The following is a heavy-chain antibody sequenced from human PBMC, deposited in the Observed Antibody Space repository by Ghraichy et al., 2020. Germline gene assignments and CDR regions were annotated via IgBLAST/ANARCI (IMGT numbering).Heavy chain of an antibody. CDR3: AKDPSSTRITTMGDLFDP. J-gene: IGHJ5*02. CDR2: IRGSGNIT. Sequence: GGSLRLSCTASGFTFRNFAMTWVRQAPGKGLEWVSTIRGSGNITYYADSVKGRFTISRDNSRNTLYLSLNRLTFEDTAIYYCAKDPSSTRITTMGDLFDPWGQGTLVTVSS. V-gene: IGHV3-23*01. CDR1: GFTFRNFA. D-gene: IGHD5-24*01.